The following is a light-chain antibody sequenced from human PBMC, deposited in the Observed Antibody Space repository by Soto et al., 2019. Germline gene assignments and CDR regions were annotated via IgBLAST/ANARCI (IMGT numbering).Light chain of an antibody. CDR2: DVS. CDR1: SSDVGGYNY. V-gene: IGLV2-14*01. J-gene: IGLJ1*01. Sequence: QSVLPQPASVSGSPGQSITISCTGTSSDVGGYNYVSWYQQHPAKAPKLMIYDVSNRPSGVSNRFSGSKSGNTASLTISGLQAEDEADYYCYSYTTSSTYVFGTGTKVTV. CDR3: YSYTTSSTYV.